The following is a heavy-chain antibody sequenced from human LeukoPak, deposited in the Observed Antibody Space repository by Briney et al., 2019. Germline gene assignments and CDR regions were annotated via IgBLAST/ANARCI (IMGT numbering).Heavy chain of an antibody. V-gene: IGHV3-30*04. J-gene: IGHJ4*02. Sequence: GRSLRLSCAASGFTFSSYAMHWVRQAPGKGLEWVAVISYDGSNKYYADSVKGRFTISRDNSKNTLYLQMNSLRAEDTAVYYCARDHGGGSYFDYWGQGTLVTVPS. CDR2: ISYDGSNK. CDR1: GFTFSSYA. CDR3: ARDHGGGSYFDY. D-gene: IGHD2-15*01.